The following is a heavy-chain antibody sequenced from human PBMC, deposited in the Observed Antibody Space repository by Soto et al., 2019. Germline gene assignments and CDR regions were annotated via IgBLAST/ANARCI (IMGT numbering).Heavy chain of an antibody. CDR1: GGTFSSYA. D-gene: IGHD2-2*01. V-gene: IGHV1-69*01. CDR2: IIPISGTA. Sequence: QVQLVHSGAEVKKPGSSVKVSCKASGGTFSSYAISWVRHAPGQGLEWRGGIIPISGTANYAQKFQCSVTITADESTSTAYMELSSLRSEDTAVYYCARSQGSSTSLEIYYYYYYGMDVWGQGTTVTVSS. CDR3: ARSQGSSTSLEIYYYYYYGMDV. J-gene: IGHJ6*02.